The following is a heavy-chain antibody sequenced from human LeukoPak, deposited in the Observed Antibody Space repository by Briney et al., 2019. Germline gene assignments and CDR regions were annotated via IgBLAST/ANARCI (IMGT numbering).Heavy chain of an antibody. J-gene: IGHJ4*02. Sequence: VASVKVSCKASGYTFTSYYMHWVRQAPGQGLEWMGIINPSGGSTSYAQKFQGRVTMTRDTSTSTVYMELSSLRSEDTAVYYCARTYYDILTGYYKTFDYWGQGTLVTVSS. CDR2: INPSGGST. CDR3: ARTYYDILTGYYKTFDY. D-gene: IGHD3-9*01. V-gene: IGHV1-46*01. CDR1: GYTFTSYY.